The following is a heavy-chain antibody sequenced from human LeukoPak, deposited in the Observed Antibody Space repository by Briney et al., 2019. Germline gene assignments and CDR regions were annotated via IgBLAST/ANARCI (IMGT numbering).Heavy chain of an antibody. CDR1: GFTFSSYA. CDR3: AKGRAYTTGRDWFDP. J-gene: IGHJ5*02. D-gene: IGHD3-10*01. V-gene: IGHV3-23*01. Sequence: GGSLRLSCAASGFTFSSYAMSWVRQAPGKGLEWVSAISGSGGSTYYADSVKGRFTISRDNSKNTLYLQMNSLRAEDPAVYYCAKGRAYTTGRDWFDPWGPGTLVIVSS. CDR2: ISGSGGST.